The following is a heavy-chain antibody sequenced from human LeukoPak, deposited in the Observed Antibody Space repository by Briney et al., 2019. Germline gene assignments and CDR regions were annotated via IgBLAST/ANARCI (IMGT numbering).Heavy chain of an antibody. Sequence: GGSLRLSCAASGFTFSDYYMSWIRQAPGKGLEWVSYISSSGSTIYYADSVKGRFTISGDNAKNSLYLQMNSLRAEDTAVYYCARDLTYYDILTGPAGFDYWGQGTLVTVSS. V-gene: IGHV3-11*04. J-gene: IGHJ4*02. CDR2: ISSSGSTI. CDR1: GFTFSDYY. CDR3: ARDLTYYDILTGPAGFDY. D-gene: IGHD3-9*01.